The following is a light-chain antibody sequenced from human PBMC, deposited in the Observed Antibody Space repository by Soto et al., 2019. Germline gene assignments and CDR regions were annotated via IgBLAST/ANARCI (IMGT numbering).Light chain of an antibody. Sequence: QSALTQPRSVSGSPGQSITISCTGTSXDVGDYNYVCWYQHHPGKAPKLMIYAVSKRPSGVPDRFSGSKSGNTASLTISGLQAEDEADYYCSSYSATYTYVFGTGTKVTVL. V-gene: IGLV2-11*01. CDR1: SXDVGDYNY. CDR2: AVS. J-gene: IGLJ1*01. CDR3: SSYSATYTYV.